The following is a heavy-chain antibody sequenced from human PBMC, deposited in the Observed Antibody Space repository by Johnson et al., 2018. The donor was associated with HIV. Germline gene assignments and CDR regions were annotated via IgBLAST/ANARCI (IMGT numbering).Heavy chain of an antibody. Sequence: QVQLVESGGGVVQPGRSLRLSCAASGFTFSSYGMLWVRQAPGQGLEWVAVISYDGNNKYYADSVKGRFTISRDNSKNTLYLQMHSLRAEDTALYYCAKGGIATRFFDIWGQGTMVTVSS. D-gene: IGHD6-6*01. CDR1: GFTFSSYG. V-gene: IGHV3-30*18. J-gene: IGHJ3*02. CDR3: AKGGIATRFFDI. CDR2: ISYDGNNK.